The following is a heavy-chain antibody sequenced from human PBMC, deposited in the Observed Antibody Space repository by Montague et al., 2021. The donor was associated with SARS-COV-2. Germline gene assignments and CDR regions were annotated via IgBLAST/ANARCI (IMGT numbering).Heavy chain of an antibody. J-gene: IGHJ1*01. CDR2: ILPKTNGETT. D-gene: IGHD3-10*01. Sequence: SLRLSFAGSGFTFNNAWMSWVRQAPGKGLEWVGRILPKTNGETTDYAAPVRGRFTISRDDSTNTLYLQMYGLETDDTAVYYCTDYASGTSWHWGQGTLVTVSS. CDR1: GFTFNNAW. V-gene: IGHV3-15*01. CDR3: TDYASGTSWH.